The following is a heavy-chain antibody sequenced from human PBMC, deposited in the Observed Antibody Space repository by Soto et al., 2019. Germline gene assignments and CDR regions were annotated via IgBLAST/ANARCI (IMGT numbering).Heavy chain of an antibody. CDR2: ISLYSDGT. Sequence: ASVKVSCKTSGYTFSNYGITWVRQAPGQPLEWLGWISLYSDGTNYAQKFQGRVSMTTDTSTTTAYMELRSLRSDDTAVYYCASVVPGAEAWFGPWGQGTLVTVSS. CDR1: GYTFSNYG. V-gene: IGHV1-18*01. CDR3: ASVVPGAEAWFGP. D-gene: IGHD2-2*01. J-gene: IGHJ5*02.